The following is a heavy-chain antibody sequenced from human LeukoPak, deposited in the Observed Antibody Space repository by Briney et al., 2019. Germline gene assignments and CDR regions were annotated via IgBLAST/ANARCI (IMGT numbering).Heavy chain of an antibody. CDR1: GGSISSSSYY. J-gene: IGHJ4*02. D-gene: IGHD6-13*01. CDR3: ARHEYSSSWYPSDY. Sequence: SETLSLTCTVSGGSISSSSYYWGWIRQPPGKGLEYIGYIYYSGSANYNPSLGSRVTISVDTSKNQFSLKLSSVTAADTAVYYCARHEYSSSWYPSDYWGQGTLVTVSS. V-gene: IGHV4-61*05. CDR2: IYYSGSA.